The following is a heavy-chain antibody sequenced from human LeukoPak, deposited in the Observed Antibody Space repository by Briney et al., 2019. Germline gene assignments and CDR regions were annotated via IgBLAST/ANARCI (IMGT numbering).Heavy chain of an antibody. Sequence: GASVKVSCKASGGTFSSYDISWVRPAPGQGLEGMGGIIPIFGTANYAQKFQGRVTITADESTSTAYMELSSLRSEDTAVYYCARDSYGYLVGGFDYLGQGTLVTVSS. J-gene: IGHJ4*02. V-gene: IGHV1-69*13. CDR1: GGTFSSYD. D-gene: IGHD5-18*01. CDR2: IIPIFGTA. CDR3: ARDSYGYLVGGFDY.